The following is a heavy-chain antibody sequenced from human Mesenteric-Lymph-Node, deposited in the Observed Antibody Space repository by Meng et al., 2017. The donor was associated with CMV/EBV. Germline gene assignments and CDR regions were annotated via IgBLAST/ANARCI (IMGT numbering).Heavy chain of an antibody. J-gene: IGHJ4*02. CDR1: GYPISSGYF. CDR3: ARKKDGATHFDY. Sequence: SETLSLTCSVSGYPISSGYFWAWLRQPPGQGLEWIGTISYSGNTYYNASIKSRVTMSVDTSKSQFSLKLTSVAAADTAIYYCARKKDGATHFDYWGQGTLVNVSS. D-gene: IGHD1-26*01. CDR2: ISYSGNT. V-gene: IGHV4-38-2*02.